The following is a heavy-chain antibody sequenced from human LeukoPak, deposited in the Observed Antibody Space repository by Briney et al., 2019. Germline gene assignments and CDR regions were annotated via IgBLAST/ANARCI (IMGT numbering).Heavy chain of an antibody. V-gene: IGHV4-34*01. CDR2: INHSGST. CDR1: GGSFSGYY. J-gene: IGHJ3*02. Sequence: PSETLSLTCAVYGGSFSGYYWSWIRQPPGKGLEWIGEINHSGSTNYNPSLKSRVTISVDTFKNQFSLKLSSVTAADTAVYYCARARGTTVVTPRDAFDIWGQGTMVTVSS. D-gene: IGHD4-23*01. CDR3: ARARGTTVVTPRDAFDI.